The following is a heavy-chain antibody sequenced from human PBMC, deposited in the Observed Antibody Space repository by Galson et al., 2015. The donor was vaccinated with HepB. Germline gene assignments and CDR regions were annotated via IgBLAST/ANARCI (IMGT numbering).Heavy chain of an antibody. CDR3: AKDPSRLRSNPPPRYFDY. V-gene: IGHV3-30*18. CDR1: GFTFSSYG. J-gene: IGHJ4*02. Sequence: SLRLSCAASGFTFSSYGMHWVRQAPGKGLEWVAVISYDGSNKYYADSVKGRFTISRDNSKNTLYLQMNSLRAEDTAVYYCAKDPSRLRSNPPPRYFDYWGQGTLVTVSS. CDR2: ISYDGSNK. D-gene: IGHD4-11*01.